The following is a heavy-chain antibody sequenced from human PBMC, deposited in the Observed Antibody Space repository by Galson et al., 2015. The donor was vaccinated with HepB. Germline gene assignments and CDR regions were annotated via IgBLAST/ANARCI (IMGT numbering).Heavy chain of an antibody. Sequence: PALVKPTQTLTLTCTFSGFSLRVSGMGVGWIRQPPGKALEWLAFINWNDDKRYNPSLKNRLTIIKDTFKSQVVLRMTNMDPADTATYYCARSLGLVGPYFGDWGQGSPITVSS. D-gene: IGHD3/OR15-3a*01. CDR2: INWNDDK. V-gene: IGHV2-5*01. CDR1: GFSLRVSGMG. CDR3: ARSLGLVGPYFGD. J-gene: IGHJ4*02.